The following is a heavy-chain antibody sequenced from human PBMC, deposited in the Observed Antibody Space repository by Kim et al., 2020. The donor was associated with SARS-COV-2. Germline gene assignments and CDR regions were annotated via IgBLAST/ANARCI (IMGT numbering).Heavy chain of an antibody. D-gene: IGHD3-10*01. CDR3: ARAVTSYYYYGMDV. V-gene: IGHV4-34*04. J-gene: IGHJ6*02. Sequence: NPSLKSRATISVDTSKNQFSLKLSSVTAADTAVYYCARAVTSYYYYGMDVWGQGTTVTVSS.